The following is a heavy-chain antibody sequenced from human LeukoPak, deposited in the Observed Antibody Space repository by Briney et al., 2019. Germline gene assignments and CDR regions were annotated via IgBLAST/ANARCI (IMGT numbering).Heavy chain of an antibody. CDR1: GYTFASYY. Sequence: ASVKVSCKASGYTFASYYMHWVRQAPGQGLEWMGIINPSGGSTSYAQKFQGRVTMTRDTSTSTVYMGLSSLRSEDTAVYYCARSQYYDFWSGYLRAYYYMDVWGKGTTVTVSS. CDR2: INPSGGST. V-gene: IGHV1-46*01. CDR3: ARSQYYDFWSGYLRAYYYMDV. D-gene: IGHD3-3*01. J-gene: IGHJ6*03.